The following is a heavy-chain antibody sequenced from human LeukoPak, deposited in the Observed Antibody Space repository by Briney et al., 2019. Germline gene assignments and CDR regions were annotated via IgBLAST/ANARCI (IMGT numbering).Heavy chain of an antibody. D-gene: IGHD6-19*01. CDR2: INHSGST. J-gene: IGHJ5*02. V-gene: IGHV4-34*01. CDR3: ARGHYSSGWYSVYWFDR. Sequence: SETLSLTCAVYGGSFSGYYWSWLRQPPGKGLEGIGEINHSGSTNYNPSLKSRVTISVDTSKNQFSLKLSSVTAADTAVYYCARGHYSSGWYSVYWFDRWGQGTLATVSS. CDR1: GGSFSGYY.